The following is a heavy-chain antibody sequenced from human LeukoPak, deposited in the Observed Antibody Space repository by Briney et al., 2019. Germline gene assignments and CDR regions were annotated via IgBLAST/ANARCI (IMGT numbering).Heavy chain of an antibody. V-gene: IGHV4-38-2*01. D-gene: IGHD6-19*01. CDR3: ARSIAVAVYFDY. J-gene: IGHJ4*02. CDR2: IYHSGST. CDR1: GYPISSGYY. Sequence: SETLSLTCAVSGYPISSGYYWGWIGQPPGKGLEWIGSIYHSGSTYYNPSLKSRVTISVDTSKNQFSLKLSSVTAADTAVYYCARSIAVAVYFDYWGQGTLVTVSS.